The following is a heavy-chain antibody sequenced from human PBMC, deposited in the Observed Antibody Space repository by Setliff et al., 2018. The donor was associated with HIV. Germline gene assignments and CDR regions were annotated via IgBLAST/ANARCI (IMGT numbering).Heavy chain of an antibody. CDR3: ARDGGDTAMVSYYYYYYMDV. D-gene: IGHD5-18*01. J-gene: IGHJ6*03. CDR2: INPSSGST. CDR1: GYTFTSYY. V-gene: IGHV1-46*01. Sequence: ASVKVSCKASGYTFTSYYMHWVRQAPGQGLEWMGIINPSSGSTSNKQKFQGRVTITRDTSASTAYMELSSLRSEDTAVYYCARDGGDTAMVSYYYYYYMDVWGKGTTVTVS.